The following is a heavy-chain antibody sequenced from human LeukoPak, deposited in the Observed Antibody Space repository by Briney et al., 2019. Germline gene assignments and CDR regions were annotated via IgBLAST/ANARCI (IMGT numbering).Heavy chain of an antibody. CDR3: ARLGYGSGCGWYGTSDAFDI. J-gene: IGHJ3*02. CDR1: GYSFTSYW. D-gene: IGHD6-19*01. Sequence: GESLKISCKGSGYSFTSYWIGWVRQMPGKGLEWMGIIYPGDSDTRYSPSFQGQVTISADKPITTAYLQWSSLKASDTAIYYCARLGYGSGCGWYGTSDAFDIWGQGTMVTVSS. V-gene: IGHV5-51*01. CDR2: IYPGDSDT.